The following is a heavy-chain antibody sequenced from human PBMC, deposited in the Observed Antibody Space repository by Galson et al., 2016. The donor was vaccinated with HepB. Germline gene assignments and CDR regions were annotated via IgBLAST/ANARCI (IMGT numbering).Heavy chain of an antibody. CDR1: GFTFNRPY. J-gene: IGHJ6*02. D-gene: IGHD2-2*01. CDR3: ASTRYPYSMDV. CDR2: TNTDGSST. V-gene: IGHV3-74*01. Sequence: SLRLSCAASGFTFNRPYMHWVRQAPGKGLVWVLVTNTDGSSTTYADAVKGRFTISSEHAKKTLYLQMNSLRAEDTAVYYCASTRYPYSMDVWGQGTTVTVSS.